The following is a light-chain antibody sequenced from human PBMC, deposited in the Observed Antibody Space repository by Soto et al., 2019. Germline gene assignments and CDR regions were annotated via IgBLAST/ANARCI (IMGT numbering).Light chain of an antibody. J-gene: IGKJ4*01. CDR1: QSISNTY. CDR3: HQDYDLPLT. Sequence: EIVMTQSPGTLSLSPGGRATLSCRASQSISNTYLSWYQQKPGQAPRLLIYGASTRATGIPARFSGSGSGTDFTLTISSLQPEDFAVYYCHQDYDLPLTFGGGTKVDIK. V-gene: IGKV3D-7*01. CDR2: GAS.